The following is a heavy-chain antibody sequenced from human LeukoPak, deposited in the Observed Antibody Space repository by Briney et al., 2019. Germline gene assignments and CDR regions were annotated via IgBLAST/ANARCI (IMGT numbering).Heavy chain of an antibody. CDR3: VRDLGGRSGH. J-gene: IGHJ4*02. CDR2: INEDGSTT. CDR1: GFTLSTYG. V-gene: IGHV3-74*01. D-gene: IGHD1-26*01. Sequence: GGSLRLSCAASGFTLSTYGMHWVRQAPGKGLVWVSRINEDGSTTNYADSVKGRSTIFRDNAKNTLYLQMNSLRAEDTAVYYCVRDLGGRSGHWGQGTLVTVSS.